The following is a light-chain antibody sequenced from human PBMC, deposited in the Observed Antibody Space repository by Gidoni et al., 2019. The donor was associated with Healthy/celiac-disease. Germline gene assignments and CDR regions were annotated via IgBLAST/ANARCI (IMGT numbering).Light chain of an antibody. V-gene: IGKV3-15*01. CDR3: QQYNNWPPFT. J-gene: IGKJ5*01. Sequence: IVMTQSPATLYVSPGERATRSCMTSQCVNSNLSWYQQNTGQAPRLLIYCASSSDTGIPAGFGGSGSGTEFTLPTSSLLSEDFAVYYCQQYNNWPPFTFGQGTRLEIK. CDR1: QCVNSN. CDR2: CAS.